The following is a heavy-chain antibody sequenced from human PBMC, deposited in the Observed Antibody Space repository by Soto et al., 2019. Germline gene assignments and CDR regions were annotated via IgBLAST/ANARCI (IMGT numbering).Heavy chain of an antibody. D-gene: IGHD3-9*01. J-gene: IGHJ4*02. Sequence: SETLSLTCTVSGGSISSYYWSWIRQPPGKGLEWIGYIYYSGSTNYNPSLKSRVTISVDTSKNQFSLKLSSVTAADTAVYYCARDKHIRYFDAYYFDYWPQGTLVPVSS. CDR1: GGSISSYY. CDR2: IYYSGST. V-gene: IGHV4-59*01. CDR3: ARDKHIRYFDAYYFDY.